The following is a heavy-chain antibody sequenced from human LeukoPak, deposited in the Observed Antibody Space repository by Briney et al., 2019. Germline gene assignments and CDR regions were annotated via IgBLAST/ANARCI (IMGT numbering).Heavy chain of an antibody. CDR1: GYTFTSYY. CDR3: ARDRQLWLQRFDY. D-gene: IGHD5-18*01. CDR2: INPSGGST. V-gene: IGHV1-46*01. J-gene: IGHJ4*02. Sequence: ASVKVSCKASGYTFTSYYMHWVRQAPGHGLEWMGIINPSGGSTSYAQKFQGRVTMARDASTSTVYMELSSLRSEDTAVYYCARDRQLWLQRFDYWGQGTLVTVSS.